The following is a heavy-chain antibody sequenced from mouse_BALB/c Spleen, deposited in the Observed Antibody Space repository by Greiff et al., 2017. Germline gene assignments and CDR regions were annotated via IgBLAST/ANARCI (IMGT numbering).Heavy chain of an antibody. V-gene: IGHV3-6*02. CDR3: AREAITSAY. D-gene: IGHD2-4*01. Sequence: VQLQQSGPGLVKPSQSLSLTCSVTGYSITSGYYWNWIRQFPGNKLEWMGYISYDGSNNYNPSLKNRISITRDTSKNQFFLKLNSVTTEDTATYYCAREAITSAYWGQGTLVTVSA. CDR1: GYSITSGYY. CDR2: ISYDGSN. J-gene: IGHJ3*01.